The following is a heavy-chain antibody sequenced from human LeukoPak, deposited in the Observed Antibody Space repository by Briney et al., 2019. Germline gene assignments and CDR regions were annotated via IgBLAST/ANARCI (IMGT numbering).Heavy chain of an antibody. CDR3: ARDPQRLQQLPHYLDLDL. D-gene: IGHD5-24*01. J-gene: IGHJ2*01. Sequence: PGGSLRLSCAASRSLFTTYGIHWARQAPGKGLEWVAVISFDGSNTFYTDSVKGRFTVSRDDSKNMVYLQMNSLRNDDTAVYHCARDPQRLQQLPHYLDLDLLGRCTLVTVSS. V-gene: IGHV3-30*13. CDR1: RSLFTTYG. CDR2: ISFDGSNT.